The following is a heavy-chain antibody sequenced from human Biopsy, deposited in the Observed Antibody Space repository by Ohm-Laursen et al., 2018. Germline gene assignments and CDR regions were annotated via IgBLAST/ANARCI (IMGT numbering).Heavy chain of an antibody. Sequence: SSVKVSCKASGATVTSYAISWVRQAPGQGLEWMGRIIPFTGVTNYAQNFQGKVTISADKSPPTVYVELSTLKPDDTAVYYCATDARWDPSLDAFHVWGQGTQVTIS. J-gene: IGHJ3*01. CDR2: IIPFTGVT. CDR1: GATVTSYA. D-gene: IGHD1-26*01. V-gene: IGHV1-69*04. CDR3: ATDARWDPSLDAFHV.